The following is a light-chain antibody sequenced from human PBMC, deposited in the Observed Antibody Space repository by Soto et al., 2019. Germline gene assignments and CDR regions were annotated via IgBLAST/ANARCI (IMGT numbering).Light chain of an antibody. CDR3: QQRSNWIT. J-gene: IGKJ5*01. Sequence: EIVMTQSPATLSVSPVERATLSCRASQSVSSNLAWYQQKPGQAPRLLIYDASNRATGIPARFSGSGSGTDFTLTISSLEPEDFAVYYCQQRSNWITFGQGTRLEIK. V-gene: IGKV3-11*01. CDR1: QSVSSN. CDR2: DAS.